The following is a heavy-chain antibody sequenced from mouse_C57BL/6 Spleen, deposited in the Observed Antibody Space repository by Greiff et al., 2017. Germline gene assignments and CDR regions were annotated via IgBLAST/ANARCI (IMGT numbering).Heavy chain of an antibody. V-gene: IGHV1-50*01. J-gene: IGHJ2*01. D-gene: IGHD2-4*01. Sequence: QVQLQQPGPVLVKPGASVKLSCKASGYTFTGYCMQWVKQRPGQGLEWIGEIDPSDSDTNYNQKFKGKATLTVDTSSSTAYMQLSSLTSEDSAVYYCASGVYEYDGWFDYWGQGTTLTVSS. CDR3: ASGVYEYDGWFDY. CDR2: IDPSDSDT. CDR1: GYTFTGYC.